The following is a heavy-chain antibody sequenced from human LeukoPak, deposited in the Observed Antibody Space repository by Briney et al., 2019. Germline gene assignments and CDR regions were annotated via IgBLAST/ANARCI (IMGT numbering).Heavy chain of an antibody. Sequence: GSLRLSCAASGFTFSSYAMSWIRQPPGKGLEWIGYIYYSGSTNYNPSLKSRVTISVDTTKNQFSLKLSSVTAADTAVYYCARNRDGYNGIDYWGQGTLVTVSS. CDR1: GFTFSSYA. J-gene: IGHJ4*02. V-gene: IGHV4-59*08. CDR3: ARNRDGYNGIDY. CDR2: IYYSGST. D-gene: IGHD5-24*01.